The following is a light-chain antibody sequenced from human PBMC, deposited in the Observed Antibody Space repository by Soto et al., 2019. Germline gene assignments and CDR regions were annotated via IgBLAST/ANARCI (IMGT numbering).Light chain of an antibody. V-gene: IGKV2-28*01. J-gene: IGKJ1*01. CDR1: QSLLHSNGYNY. CDR3: MQALQTQWT. CDR2: LGS. Sequence: DIVMTQSPLSLPVTPGEPASISCRSSQSLLHSNGYNYLDWYLQKPGQSPQLLIYLGSNRASGVPERLSGSGSGTDFTLKLSRVEAEDVGVYYCMQALQTQWTFGQGTKVEIK.